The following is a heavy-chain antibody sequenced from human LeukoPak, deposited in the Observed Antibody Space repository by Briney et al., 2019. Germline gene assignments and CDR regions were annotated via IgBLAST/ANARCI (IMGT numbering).Heavy chain of an antibody. CDR3: ARSTSVTPTEFDY. V-gene: IGHV3-23*01. Sequence: GASLRLSCSASGFTFSTYAMTWFRQAPGKGLEWVSAICGGGSGTYYVDSVKGRFTISRDNSKNTLYLQMNSLRAEDTAVYYCARSTSVTPTEFDYWGQGTLVTVSS. CDR2: ICGGGSGT. J-gene: IGHJ4*02. CDR1: GFTFSTYA. D-gene: IGHD4-17*01.